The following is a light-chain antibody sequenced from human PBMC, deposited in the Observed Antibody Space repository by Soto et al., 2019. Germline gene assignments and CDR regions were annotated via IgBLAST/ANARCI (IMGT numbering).Light chain of an antibody. CDR2: GNS. V-gene: IGLV1-40*01. CDR3: QSYDSSLSGVA. CDR1: SSNIGAGYD. Sequence: HSVLTQPPSVSGAPGQRVTISCTGSSSNIGAGYDVHWYQQLPGTAPKLLIYGNSNRPSGVPDRFSGSKSGTSASLAITGLQAEDETDYYCQSYDSSLSGVAFGGGTKLTVL. J-gene: IGLJ2*01.